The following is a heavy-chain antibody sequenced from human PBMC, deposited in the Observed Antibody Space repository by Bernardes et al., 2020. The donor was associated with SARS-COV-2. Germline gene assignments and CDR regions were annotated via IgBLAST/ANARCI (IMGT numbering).Heavy chain of an antibody. D-gene: IGHD1-20*01. J-gene: IGHJ3*02. V-gene: IGHV4-4*07. CDR1: GGPISSHS. Sequence: SETLSLTCSVSGGPISSHSCNWIRQPAGKGLEWIGRIYPTGSTDYDPSLKTRVPMSVDTSKNQFSLKLSSVTVADTAVYYCARRYTWAFDIWGQGTMVTVSS. CDR3: ARRYTWAFDI. CDR2: IYPTGST.